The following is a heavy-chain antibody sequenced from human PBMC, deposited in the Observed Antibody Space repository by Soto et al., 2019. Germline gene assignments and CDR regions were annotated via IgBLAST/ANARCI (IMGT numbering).Heavy chain of an antibody. CDR3: AHRYYDLLTGFYNVAFDY. J-gene: IGHJ4*02. V-gene: IGHV2-5*02. D-gene: IGHD3-9*01. CDR2: IFWDDDK. Sequence: SGPTLVNPTQSLTLTCTFSGFSLSTGEVGVGWIRQPPGKALEWLALIFWDDDKRYSPSLKSRLTITKDTSKNQVVLTVTNMDPVDTATYYCAHRYYDLLTGFYNVAFDYWGQGTLVTVSS. CDR1: GFSLSTGEVG.